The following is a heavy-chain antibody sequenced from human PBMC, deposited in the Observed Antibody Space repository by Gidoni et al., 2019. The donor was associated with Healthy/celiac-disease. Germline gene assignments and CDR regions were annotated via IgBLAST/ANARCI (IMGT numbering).Heavy chain of an antibody. CDR3: ARDALLWFGELLSYYYYYGMDV. D-gene: IGHD3-10*01. Sequence: QVQLQQWGAGLLKPSETLSLTCAVYGGSFSGYYWSWIRQPPGKGLEWIGEINHSGSTNYNPSLKSRVTISVDTSKNQFSLKLSSVTAADTAVYYCARDALLWFGELLSYYYYYGMDVWGQGTTVTVSS. J-gene: IGHJ6*02. V-gene: IGHV4-34*01. CDR1: GGSFSGYY. CDR2: INHSGST.